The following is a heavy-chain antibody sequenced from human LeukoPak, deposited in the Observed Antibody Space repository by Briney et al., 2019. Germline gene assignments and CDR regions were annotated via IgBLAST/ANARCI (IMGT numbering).Heavy chain of an antibody. CDR1: GFTFSSYA. V-gene: IGHV3-23*01. D-gene: IGHD4-17*01. Sequence: PGGSLRLSCAASGFTFSSYAMGWVRQAPGKGLEWVSAISDSGGTTHYADSVRGRFTISRDNSKHTLDLQMDSLRAEDTAVYYCAKAPPYGDYDYWGQGTLVTASS. J-gene: IGHJ4*02. CDR3: AKAPPYGDYDY. CDR2: ISDSGGTT.